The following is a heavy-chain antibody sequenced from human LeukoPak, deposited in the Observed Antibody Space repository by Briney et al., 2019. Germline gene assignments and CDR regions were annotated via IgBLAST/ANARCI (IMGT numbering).Heavy chain of an antibody. D-gene: IGHD2-15*01. J-gene: IGHJ4*02. V-gene: IGHV4-30-2*01. CDR1: GGSISSGGYS. CDR3: AREALGYCSGGSCSTFDY. CDR2: IYHSGST. Sequence: PSETLSLTCAVSGGSISSGGYSWSWIRQPPGKGLEWIGYIYHSGSTYYNPSLKSRVTISVDRSKNQFSLKLSSVTAADTAVYYCAREALGYCSGGSCSTFDYWGQGTLVTVSS.